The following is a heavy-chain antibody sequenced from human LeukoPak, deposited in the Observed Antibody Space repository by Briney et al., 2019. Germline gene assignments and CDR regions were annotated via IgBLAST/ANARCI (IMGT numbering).Heavy chain of an antibody. CDR2: ISGSGGST. D-gene: IGHD3-22*01. V-gene: IGHV3-23*01. Sequence: PGGSLRLSCAASGLTFSSYAMSWVRQAPGKGLEWVSAISGSGGSTYYADSVKGRFTISRDNSKNTLYLQMNSLRAEDTAVYYCAKDQDSSGIPSGSDYWGQGTLVTVSS. J-gene: IGHJ4*02. CDR3: AKDQDSSGIPSGSDY. CDR1: GLTFSSYA.